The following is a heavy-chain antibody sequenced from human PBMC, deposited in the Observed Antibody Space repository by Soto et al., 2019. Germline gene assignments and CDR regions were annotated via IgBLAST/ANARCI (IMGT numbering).Heavy chain of an antibody. CDR2: INAGNGNT. CDR1: GYTFTRYA. CDR3: ARDRYYDSLGVDY. V-gene: IGHV1-3*01. D-gene: IGHD3-22*01. Sequence: ASVKVSCKASGYTFTRYAMHWVRQAPGQRLEWMGWINAGNGNTKYSQKFQGRVTITRDTSASTAYMELSSLRSEDTAVYYCARDRYYDSLGVDYWGQGTLVTVSS. J-gene: IGHJ4*02.